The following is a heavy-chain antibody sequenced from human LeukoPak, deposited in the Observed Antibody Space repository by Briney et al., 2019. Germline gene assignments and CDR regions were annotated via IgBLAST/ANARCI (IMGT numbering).Heavy chain of an antibody. CDR3: ARGVAVAGRSDY. V-gene: IGHV3-21*01. D-gene: IGHD6-19*01. CDR1: GFTFSNYN. J-gene: IGHJ4*02. CDR2: ITRGSIYT. Sequence: GGSLRLSCAASGFTFSNYNMNWVRQTPGKGLEWVSSITRGSIYTFYADSVKGRFTISRDNAKNSLYLQMNSLRAEDTAVYYCARGVAVAGRSDYWGQGTLVTVS.